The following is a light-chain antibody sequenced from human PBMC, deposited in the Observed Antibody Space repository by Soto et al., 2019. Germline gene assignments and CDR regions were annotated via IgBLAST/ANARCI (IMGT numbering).Light chain of an antibody. CDR2: ETS. J-gene: IGKJ4*01. CDR3: QQRSLWPLT. Sequence: EIVLTQSPATLSLSPGESATLSCRASQSVRSYLAWYQKKPGQAPRLLIYETSNRATGVPARFSGSGSGTDFTLPISSLEAEDFAVYYWQQRSLWPLTFGGGTKVEIK. V-gene: IGKV3-11*01. CDR1: QSVRSY.